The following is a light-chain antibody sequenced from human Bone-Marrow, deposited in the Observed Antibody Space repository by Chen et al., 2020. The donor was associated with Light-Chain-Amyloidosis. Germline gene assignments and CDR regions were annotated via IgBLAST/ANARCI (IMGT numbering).Light chain of an antibody. CDR3: MQSIHLRT. CDR1: QSLLYSTGVTY. V-gene: IGKV2D-29*01. Sequence: DVVMTQTPLALSVTPGQPAAISCKSSQSLLYSTGVTYLYGFRQKPGQPPQLLIYEGFNRFSGVTHRFSGSGSGTDFTRKISRVEAEDVGTYYCMQSIHLRTFGQGTKVEIK. J-gene: IGKJ1*01. CDR2: EGF.